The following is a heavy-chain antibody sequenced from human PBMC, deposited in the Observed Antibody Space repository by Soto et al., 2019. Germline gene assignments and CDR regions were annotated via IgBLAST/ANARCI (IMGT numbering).Heavy chain of an antibody. J-gene: IGHJ6*02. D-gene: IGHD1-1*01. CDR3: AAAGGSLERLPYYYYYGIDV. CDR1: GFTFSSTA. Sequence: SVKVTCTTSGFTFSSTAVHWVRQARGHRLQCIGWIDVGSANANYAQMLQERVTISRDMSTSTAYMELSSLRPEDTAVYYCAAAGGSLERLPYYYYYGIDVWGQGTTVTVSS. V-gene: IGHV1-58*01. CDR2: IDVGSANA.